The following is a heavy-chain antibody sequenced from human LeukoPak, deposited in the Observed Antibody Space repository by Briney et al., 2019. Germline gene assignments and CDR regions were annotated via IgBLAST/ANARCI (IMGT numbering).Heavy chain of an antibody. CDR1: GFTFSSYG. V-gene: IGHV3-30*02. CDR3: AKGAIVVASPLGY. CDR2: IRYDGSNK. Sequence: GGSLRLSCAASGFTFSSYGMHWVRQAPGKGLEWVAFIRYDGSNKYYADSVKGRFTISRDNSKNTLYLQMNSLRAEDTAVYYCAKGAIVVASPLGYWGQGTLVTVSS. J-gene: IGHJ4*02. D-gene: IGHD3-22*01.